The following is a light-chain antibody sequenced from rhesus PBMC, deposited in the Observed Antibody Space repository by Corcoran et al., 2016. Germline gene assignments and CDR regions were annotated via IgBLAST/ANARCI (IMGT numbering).Light chain of an antibody. CDR1: QGVSNA. V-gene: IGKV1-33*01. CDR3: RQRDTYPLT. J-gene: IGKJ4*01. Sequence: DIQMTQSPSSLSASVGDKVTITCRASQGVSNALAWYQQKTGKAPQLLIYAASTLQSGVPSRFSGNGSGTDFTLPLRSLQPEVFTVYYCRQRDTYPLTFGGGTKVEIK. CDR2: AAS.